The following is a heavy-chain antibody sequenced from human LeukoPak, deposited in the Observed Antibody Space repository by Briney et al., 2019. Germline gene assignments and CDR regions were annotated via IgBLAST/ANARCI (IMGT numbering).Heavy chain of an antibody. J-gene: IGHJ4*02. D-gene: IGHD2-21*01. Sequence: AAVKVSCKASGYTFTDYHIHWVRQAPGQGLEWLGWINPKNGGTKYARKFWGRFTLTEDTSSGTAYMELNRLTSDDTAVYYCARGLWWFDYWGQGTLVTVSS. CDR3: ARGLWWFDY. V-gene: IGHV1-2*02. CDR1: GYTFTDYH. CDR2: INPKNGGT.